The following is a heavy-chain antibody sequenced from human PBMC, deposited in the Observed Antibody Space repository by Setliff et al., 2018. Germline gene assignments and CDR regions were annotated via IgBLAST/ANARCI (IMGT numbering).Heavy chain of an antibody. Sequence: RASVKVSCKASGYTFTDYSIHWVRQAPGQRLEWMGWINAGNGDTQLSQDFQGRLTITTDTSASTAYMELSSLRSEDMAVYFCARGPTYNYGIWDYWGQGTLVTVSS. D-gene: IGHD5-18*01. V-gene: IGHV1-3*03. CDR1: GYTFTDYS. J-gene: IGHJ4*02. CDR3: ARGPTYNYGIWDY. CDR2: INAGNGDT.